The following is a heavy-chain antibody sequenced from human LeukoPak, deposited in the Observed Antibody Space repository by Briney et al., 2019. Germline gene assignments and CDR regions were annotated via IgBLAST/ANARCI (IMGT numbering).Heavy chain of an antibody. CDR1: GFMFSSNW. D-gene: IGHD2-15*01. J-gene: IGHJ3*02. CDR3: ARGYCGGGTCYRSAFDI. V-gene: IGHV3-7*01. CDR2: INQDGSEE. Sequence: PGGSLRLSCAASGFMFSSNWRTWVRQAPGKGLEWVANINQDGSEESYVDSVKGRFSISRDNAKNSLYLQMNSLRAEDTALYHCARGYCGGGTCYRSAFDIWGQGTMVAVSS.